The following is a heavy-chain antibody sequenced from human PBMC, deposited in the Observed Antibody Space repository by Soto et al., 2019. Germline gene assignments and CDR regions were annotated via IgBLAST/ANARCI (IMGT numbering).Heavy chain of an antibody. CDR2: ISSSSSYI. D-gene: IGHD1-7*01. CDR3: AREIRYNWNYGGIFDY. V-gene: IGHV3-21*01. J-gene: IGHJ4*02. Sequence: GGSLRLSCAASGFTFSSYSMNWVRQAPGKGLEWVSSISSSSSYIYYADSVKGRFTISRDNAKNSLYLQMNSLRAEDTAVYYCAREIRYNWNYGGIFDYWGQGTLVTVSS. CDR1: GFTFSSYS.